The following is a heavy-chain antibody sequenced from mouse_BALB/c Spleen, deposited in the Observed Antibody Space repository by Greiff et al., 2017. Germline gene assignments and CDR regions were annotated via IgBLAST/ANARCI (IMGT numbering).Heavy chain of an antibody. CDR3: ARCGNYWYFDV. J-gene: IGHJ1*01. D-gene: IGHD1-1*02. V-gene: IGHV1-80*01. Sequence: QVQLQQSGAELVRPGSSVKISCKASGYAFSSYWMNWVKQRPGQGLEWIGQIYPGDGDTNYNGKFKGKATLTADKSSSTAYMQLSSLTSEVSAVYFCARCGNYWYFDVWGAGTTVTVSS. CDR2: IYPGDGDT. CDR1: GYAFSSYW.